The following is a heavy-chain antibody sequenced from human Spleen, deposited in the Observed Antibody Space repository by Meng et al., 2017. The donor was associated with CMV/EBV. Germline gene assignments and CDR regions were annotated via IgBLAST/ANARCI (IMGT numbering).Heavy chain of an antibody. CDR3: AKDQGPYYHDSSGYFDY. CDR1: GFTFSSYA. D-gene: IGHD3-22*01. V-gene: IGHV3-23*03. Sequence: GESLKISCAASGFTFSSYAMSWVRQAPGKGLEWVSVIYSGGRTFYAESVKGRFTISRDNSKNTLYLQMNSLRAEDTAVYYCAKDQGPYYHDSSGYFDYWGQGALVTVSS. CDR2: IYSGGRT. J-gene: IGHJ4*02.